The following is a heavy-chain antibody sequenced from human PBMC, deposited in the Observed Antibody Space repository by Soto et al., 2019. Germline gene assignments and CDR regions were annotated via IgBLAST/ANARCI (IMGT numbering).Heavy chain of an antibody. J-gene: IGHJ2*01. CDR2: ISGTGGSS. V-gene: IGHV3-23*01. CDR3: AKRAVAGRNWYFDL. Sequence: EVQLLESGGGLVQPGGSLRLSCAASGFTFSTYTMSWVRQAPGKGMECVSAISGTGGSSSYTDSVKGRFTISRDNSKNTLSLQMDSLRAEDMARYYCAKRAVAGRNWYFDLWGRGTLVTVSS. D-gene: IGHD6-19*01. CDR1: GFTFSTYT.